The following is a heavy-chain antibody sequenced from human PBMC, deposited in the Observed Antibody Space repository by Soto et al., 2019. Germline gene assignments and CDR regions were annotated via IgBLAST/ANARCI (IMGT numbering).Heavy chain of an antibody. CDR2: ISGAGINT. CDR1: GFTFKSFA. CDR3: AKGLGEPLYFDS. V-gene: IGHV3-23*01. Sequence: EVQMLESGGGLVQPGESLRLSCVVSGFTFKSFAMTWVRQAPGKGLEWVSSISGAGINTYYADSVRGRFSISRDNSENTLYLQVNNLRAEDSAVYYCAKGLGEPLYFDSWGQGTLVNVSS. J-gene: IGHJ4*02.